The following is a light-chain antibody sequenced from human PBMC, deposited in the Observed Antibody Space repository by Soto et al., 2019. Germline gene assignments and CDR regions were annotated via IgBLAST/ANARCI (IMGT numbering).Light chain of an antibody. J-gene: IGKJ1*01. CDR2: KAS. CDR1: QSISAW. Sequence: DIKMTQSPSTLSASVGDRVTITCRASQSISAWLAWYQQKPGKAPKLLIYKASSLESGVPSRFSGSGSGTEFTIAISSLQPDDFATYYCQQYNSDSRTFGHGTKVEIK. CDR3: QQYNSDSRT. V-gene: IGKV1-5*03.